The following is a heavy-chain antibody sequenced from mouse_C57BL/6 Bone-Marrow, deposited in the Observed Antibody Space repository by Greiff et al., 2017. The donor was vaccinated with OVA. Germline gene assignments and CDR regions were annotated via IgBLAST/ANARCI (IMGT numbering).Heavy chain of an antibody. Sequence: DVKLQESGGGLVQPGGSLKLSCAASGIDFSRYWMSWVRRAPGKGLEWIGEINPDSSTINYAPSLKDKFIISRDNAKNTLYLQMSKVRSEDTALYYCARPYYGSPFAYWGQGTLVTVSA. D-gene: IGHD1-1*01. CDR2: INPDSSTI. V-gene: IGHV4-1*01. CDR3: ARPYYGSPFAY. CDR1: GIDFSRYW. J-gene: IGHJ3*01.